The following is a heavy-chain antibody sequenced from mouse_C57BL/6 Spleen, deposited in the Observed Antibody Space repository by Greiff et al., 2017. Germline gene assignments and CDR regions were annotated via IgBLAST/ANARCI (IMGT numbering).Heavy chain of an antibody. CDR3: ASPLYYGYSWFAY. V-gene: IGHV1-9*01. J-gene: IGHJ3*01. D-gene: IGHD2-2*01. CDR1: GYTFTGHW. CDR2: IYPRSGST. Sequence: QVQLQQSGAELMKPGASVKLSCKSTGYTFTGHWIEWVKQRPGQGLEWIGEIYPRSGSTYYNEKFKGKATLTADKSSSTAYMELRSLTSEDSAVYFCASPLYYGYSWFAYWGQGTLVTVSA.